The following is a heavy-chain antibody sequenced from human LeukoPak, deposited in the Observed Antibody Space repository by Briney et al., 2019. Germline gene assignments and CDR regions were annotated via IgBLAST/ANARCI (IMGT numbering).Heavy chain of an antibody. CDR2: ISSSSSTI. CDR3: AREPYPDAFDI. V-gene: IGHV3-48*01. Sequence: GSLRLSCAASGFTFSSYSMNWVRQAPGKGLEWVSYISSSSSTIYYADSVKGRFTISRDNAKNSLYLQMNSLRAEDTAVYYCAREPYPDAFDIWGQGTMVTVSS. D-gene: IGHD2-2*02. CDR1: GFTFSSYS. J-gene: IGHJ3*02.